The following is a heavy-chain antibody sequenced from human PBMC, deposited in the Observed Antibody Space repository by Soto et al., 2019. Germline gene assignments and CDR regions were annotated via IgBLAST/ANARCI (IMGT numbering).Heavy chain of an antibody. CDR2: ISSSSSYT. V-gene: IGHV3-11*06. D-gene: IGHD2-15*01. Sequence: PGGSLRLSCAASGFTFSGYYMSWIGQAPGKGLEWVSYISSSSSYTNYADSVKGRFTISRDNAKNSLYLQMNSLRAEDTAVYYCARIVVVVSASDHDAFDIWGQGTMVTVSS. J-gene: IGHJ3*02. CDR1: GFTFSGYY. CDR3: ARIVVVVSASDHDAFDI.